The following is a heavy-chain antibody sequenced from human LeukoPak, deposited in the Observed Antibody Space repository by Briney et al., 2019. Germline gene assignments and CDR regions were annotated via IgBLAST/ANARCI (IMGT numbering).Heavy chain of an antibody. V-gene: IGHV1-2*02. CDR1: GYTFTGYY. CDR2: INPNSGGT. D-gene: IGHD3-16*02. CDR3: AREYYDYVWGSYRYFGDYYYYYMDV. Sequence: GAAVKVSCKASGYTFTGYYMHWVRQAPGQGLEWMGWINPNSGGTNYAQKFQGRVTMTRDTSISTAYMELSRLRSDDTAVYYCAREYYDYVWGSYRYFGDYYYYYMDVWGKGTTVTVSS. J-gene: IGHJ6*03.